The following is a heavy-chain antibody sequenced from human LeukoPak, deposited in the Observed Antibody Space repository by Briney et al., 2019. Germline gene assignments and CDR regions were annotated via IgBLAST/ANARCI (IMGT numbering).Heavy chain of an antibody. V-gene: IGHV3-23*01. CDR1: GFSFSTFA. CDR2: ISRSADFT. CDR3: ATEAPPYYDNSGYYAD. D-gene: IGHD3-22*01. Sequence: GGSLRLSCAASGFSFSTFAMSWVRQAPGKGLEWVSTISRSADFTYHADSVRGRFTVSRDNSKNTLFLQMNSLTAEDTAVYYCATEAPPYYDNSGYYADWDQGTLVTVSS. J-gene: IGHJ4*02.